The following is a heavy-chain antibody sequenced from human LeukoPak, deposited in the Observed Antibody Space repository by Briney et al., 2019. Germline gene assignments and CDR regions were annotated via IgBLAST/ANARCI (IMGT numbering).Heavy chain of an antibody. J-gene: IGHJ4*02. V-gene: IGHV4-34*01. CDR3: ARRRILIGTDFDY. CDR2: INHSGST. Sequence: SETLSLTCAVYGGSFSGYYWSWIRQPPGKGLEWMGEINHSGSTNYNPSLKSRVTISVDTSKNQFSLKLSSVTAADTAVYYCARRRILIGTDFDYWGQGTLVTVSS. D-gene: IGHD3-16*02. CDR1: GGSFSGYY.